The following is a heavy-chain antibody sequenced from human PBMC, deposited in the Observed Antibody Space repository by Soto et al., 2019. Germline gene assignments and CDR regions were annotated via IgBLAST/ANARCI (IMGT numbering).Heavy chain of an antibody. CDR3: ARDLGYYYDSSGYPHDAFDI. Sequence: GGSLRLSCAASGFTFSSYSMNWVRQAPGKGLEWVSSISSSSSYIYYADSVKGRFTISRDNAKNSLYLQMNSLRAEDTAVYYCARDLGYYYDSSGYPHDAFDIWGQGTMVTVSS. D-gene: IGHD3-22*01. CDR2: ISSSSSYI. CDR1: GFTFSSYS. V-gene: IGHV3-21*01. J-gene: IGHJ3*02.